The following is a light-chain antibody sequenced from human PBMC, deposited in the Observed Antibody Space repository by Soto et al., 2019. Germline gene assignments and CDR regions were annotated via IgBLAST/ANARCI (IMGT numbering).Light chain of an antibody. CDR1: QSISSY. V-gene: IGKV1-39*01. CDR3: QQYHRYST. CDR2: AAS. Sequence: DSQMARSASSLSASVRDSVTNGIRASQSISSYLNWYQQKPGKAPKLLIYAASSLQSGVPSRFSGSASGTEFTLAISNLESDDFATYYCQQYHRYSTFGQGTKVDIK. J-gene: IGKJ1*01.